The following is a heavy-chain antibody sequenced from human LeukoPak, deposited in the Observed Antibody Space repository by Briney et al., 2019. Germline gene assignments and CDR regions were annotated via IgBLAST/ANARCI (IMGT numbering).Heavy chain of an antibody. J-gene: IGHJ4*02. V-gene: IGHV3-23*01. CDR2: ISGSGGTT. D-gene: IGHD3-22*01. CDR3: AKRGVVIRVILVGFHKEAYYFDS. Sequence: GGSLRLSCAVSGITLSNYGMSWVRQAPGEGLEWVAGISGSGGTTNYADSVKGRFTISRDNPKNTLFLHMNSLRAEDTAVYFCAKRGVVIRVILVGFHKEAYYFDSWGQGALVTVSS. CDR1: GITLSNYG.